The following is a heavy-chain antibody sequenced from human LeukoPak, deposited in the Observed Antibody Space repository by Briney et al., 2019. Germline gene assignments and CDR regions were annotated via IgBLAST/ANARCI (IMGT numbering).Heavy chain of an antibody. CDR3: AKPSYTSGWFIVY. Sequence: GGSLRLSCAASGFTFTTYWMSWVRQAPGKGLEWVANIKQDGTEKYYVDSVKGRFTISRDNSKNTLYLQMNSLRAEDTAVYSCAKPSYTSGWFIVYWGQGTLVTVSS. D-gene: IGHD6-19*01. CDR2: IKQDGTEK. CDR1: GFTFTTYW. J-gene: IGHJ4*02. V-gene: IGHV3-7*03.